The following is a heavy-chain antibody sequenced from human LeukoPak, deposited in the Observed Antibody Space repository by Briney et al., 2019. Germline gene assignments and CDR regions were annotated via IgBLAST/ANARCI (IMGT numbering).Heavy chain of an antibody. J-gene: IGHJ6*02. CDR2: ISSRSSYI. CDR3: ARDIPGGYGMDV. Sequence: PGGSLRLSCAASGFTFSSYSMNWVRQAPGKGLEWVSSISSRSSYIYYADSVKGRFTISRDNAKNSLYLQMNSLRAEDTAVYYCARDIPGGYGMDVWGQGTTVTVSS. D-gene: IGHD3-10*01. V-gene: IGHV3-21*01. CDR1: GFTFSSYS.